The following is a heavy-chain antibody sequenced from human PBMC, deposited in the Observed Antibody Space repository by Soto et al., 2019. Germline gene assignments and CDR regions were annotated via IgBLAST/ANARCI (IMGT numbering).Heavy chain of an antibody. CDR2: INPNSGGT. CDR3: AREDGVVTGYGMDV. V-gene: IGHV1-2*02. Sequence: ASVKVSCKASGYTFTGYYMHWVRQAPGQGLEWMGWINPNSGGTNYAQKFQGRVTMTRDTSISTAYIELSRLRSDDTAVYYCAREDGVVTGYGMDVWGQGTTVTVSS. J-gene: IGHJ6*02. D-gene: IGHD3-3*01. CDR1: GYTFTGYY.